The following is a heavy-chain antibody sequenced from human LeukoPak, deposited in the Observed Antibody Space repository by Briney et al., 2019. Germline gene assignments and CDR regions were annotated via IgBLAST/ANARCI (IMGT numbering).Heavy chain of an antibody. CDR1: GGSFSGYY. V-gene: IGHV4-34*01. J-gene: IGHJ5*02. CDR3: AREGYCSSTSCPNWFDP. CDR2: INHSGST. Sequence: PSETLSLTCAVYGGSFSGYYWSWIRQPPGKGLEWIGKINHSGSTNYNPSLKSRVTISVDTSKNQFSLKLSSVTAADTAVYYCAREGYCSSTSCPNWFDPWGQGTLVTVSS. D-gene: IGHD2-2*01.